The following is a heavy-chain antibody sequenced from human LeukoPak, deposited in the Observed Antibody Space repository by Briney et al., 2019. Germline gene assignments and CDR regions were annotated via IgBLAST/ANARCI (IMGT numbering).Heavy chain of an antibody. D-gene: IGHD3-10*01. CDR2: IYHSGST. V-gene: IGHV4-4*02. J-gene: IGHJ4*02. CDR1: GGSISSTNW. Sequence: SGTLSLTCAVSGGSISSTNWWSWVRPPPGKGLEWIGEIYHSGSTNYNPSLKRRVTISADKSKNQFSLKLTYVTAADTAVYYCARDRVRVRAFDYWGQGTLVTVSS. CDR3: ARDRVRVRAFDY.